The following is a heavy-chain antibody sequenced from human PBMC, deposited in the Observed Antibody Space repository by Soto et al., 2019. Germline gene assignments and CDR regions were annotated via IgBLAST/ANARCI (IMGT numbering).Heavy chain of an antibody. J-gene: IGHJ5*02. CDR3: ASGLGYCRSATCQRGGFDP. CDR1: GYTFSSHG. D-gene: IGHD1-26*01. V-gene: IGHV1-18*01. CDR2: VSGDNGNT. Sequence: QVQLVQSGAEVKKPGTSVKVSCTASGYTFSSHGISWVRQAPGQGLQWIGWVSGDNGNTNYAQSLQGRVTMTTDTTTNTGNTQLRSLRSDDTALYYCASGLGYCRSATCQRGGFDPWGQGTLVIVSS.